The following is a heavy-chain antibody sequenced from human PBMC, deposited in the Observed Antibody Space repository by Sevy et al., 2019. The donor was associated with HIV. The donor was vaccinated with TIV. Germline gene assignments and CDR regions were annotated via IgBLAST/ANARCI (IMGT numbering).Heavy chain of an antibody. J-gene: IGHJ4*02. CDR3: ARDPDILSGYPSHYFDY. Sequence: GGSLILSCAASGFSFSKYWMSWVRQAPGKGLEWVANIKEDGSQKNYLESVKGRFTISRDNAKNLLYLQMNNLRADDTAVYYCARDPDILSGYPSHYFDYWGQGTLVTVSS. D-gene: IGHD3-9*01. CDR2: IKEDGSQK. CDR1: GFSFSKYW. V-gene: IGHV3-7*01.